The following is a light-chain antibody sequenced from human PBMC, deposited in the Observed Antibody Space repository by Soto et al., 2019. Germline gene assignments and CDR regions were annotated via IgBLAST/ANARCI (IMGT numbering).Light chain of an antibody. CDR3: QQHVSSWT. J-gene: IGKJ1*01. CDR2: AAS. CDR1: QSVTSIY. V-gene: IGKV3-20*01. Sequence: EIVFTQSPGTLSLSPGVRATLSCRASQSVTSIYLAWYQQKPGQAPRLLIYAASSRATGIPDRFSGSGSGTDFTLTISRLEPEDFAVYYCQQHVSSWTFGQGTKVDI.